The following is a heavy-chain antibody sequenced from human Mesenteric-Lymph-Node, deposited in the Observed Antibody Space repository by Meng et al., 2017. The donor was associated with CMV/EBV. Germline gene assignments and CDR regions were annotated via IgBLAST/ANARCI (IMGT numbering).Heavy chain of an antibody. D-gene: IGHD3-3*01. V-gene: IGHV3-48*04. CDR2: ISSSSSTI. CDR3: AKALPLGSGHYHYYYYTMDV. Sequence: GGSLRLSCAASGFTFSSYSMNWVRQAPGKGLEWVSYISSSSSTIYYADSVKGRFTISRDNAKNSLFLQMNSLRAEDTAVYYCAKALPLGSGHYHYYYYTMDVWGQGTTVTVSS. J-gene: IGHJ6*02. CDR1: GFTFSSYS.